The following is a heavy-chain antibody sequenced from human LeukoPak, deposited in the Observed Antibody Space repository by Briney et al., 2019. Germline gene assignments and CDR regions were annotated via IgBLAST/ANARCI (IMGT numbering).Heavy chain of an antibody. J-gene: IGHJ4*01. CDR3: TRAKRGPFDY. CDR2: VSFDGSKK. Sequence: HSGGSLRLSCAASGFTFSTYIISWVRQAPGKGLDWVAVVSFDGSKKYYADSVKGRFTISRDNSKNTLYLQMNTLRPDDTAVYYCTRAKRGPFDYWGQGTLVTVSS. CDR1: GFTFSTYI. V-gene: IGHV3-30*03.